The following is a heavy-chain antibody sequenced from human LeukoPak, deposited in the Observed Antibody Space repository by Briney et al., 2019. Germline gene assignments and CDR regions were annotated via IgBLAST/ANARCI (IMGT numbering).Heavy chain of an antibody. CDR3: ARGKSRGSHIDY. CDR2: IYHSGST. J-gene: IGHJ4*02. CDR1: AYSISSGYY. Sequence: PSETLSLTCTVSAYSISSGYYWGWIRQPPGKGLEWIGSIYHSGSTYYNPSLKSRVTISVDTSKNQFSLRPRSVTAADTAVYYCARGKSRGSHIDYWGQGTLVTVSS. D-gene: IGHD1-26*01. V-gene: IGHV4-38-2*02.